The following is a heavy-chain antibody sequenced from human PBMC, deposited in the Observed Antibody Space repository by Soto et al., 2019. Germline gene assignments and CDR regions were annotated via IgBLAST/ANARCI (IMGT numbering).Heavy chain of an antibody. Sequence: QPGGSLRLSCVASGFNFRRYWMSWVRQAPGKGLEWVANIKEDGNEKYYVDSVKGRFTISRDNAKNSLYLQMNSLRAEDAAVYYCARDDEVFFAAWGQGTLVTVSS. CDR1: GFNFRRYW. J-gene: IGHJ5*02. D-gene: IGHD2-21*01. V-gene: IGHV3-7*01. CDR3: ARDDEVFFAA. CDR2: IKEDGNEK.